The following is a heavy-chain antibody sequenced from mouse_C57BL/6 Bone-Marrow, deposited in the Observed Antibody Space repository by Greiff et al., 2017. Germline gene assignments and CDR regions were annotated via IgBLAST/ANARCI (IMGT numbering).Heavy chain of an antibody. V-gene: IGHV1-64*01. CDR3: ARVFITTPLHSFDY. J-gene: IGHJ2*01. Sequence: QVQLQQSGAELVKPGASVKLSCKASAYTFTSYWMHWVKQRPGQGLEWIGMIHPNSGSTNYNEKFKSKATLTVDKSSSTAYMQLSSLTSEDSAVYYCARVFITTPLHSFDYRRQATTLPVSS. CDR2: IHPNSGST. D-gene: IGHD1-1*01. CDR1: AYTFTSYW.